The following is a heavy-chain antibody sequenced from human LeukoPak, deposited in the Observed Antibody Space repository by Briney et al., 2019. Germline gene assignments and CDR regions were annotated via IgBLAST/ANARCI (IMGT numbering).Heavy chain of an antibody. CDR2: ISSSTTYI. CDR3: ARVPGEMGATLAYLDY. Sequence: RSGGPLTLSCAASGFTFNSHLMRWVPQAPGKAREWVASISSSTTYIYYAGPVTGRFTISRDNDKDLLEVEMNNLSAEAPVFFSCARVPGEMGATLAYLDYWRQGTLVIVSS. D-gene: IGHD1-26*01. J-gene: IGHJ4*02. V-gene: IGHV3-21*01. CDR1: GFTFNSHL.